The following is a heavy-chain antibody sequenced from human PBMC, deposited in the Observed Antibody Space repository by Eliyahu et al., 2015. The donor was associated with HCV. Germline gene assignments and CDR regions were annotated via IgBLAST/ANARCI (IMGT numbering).Heavy chain of an antibody. Sequence: EVQLVXSGGVLVQPGGSLRLSXAASGFSFXNYRMNWVRQAPGKGLEWVSXXXDNSRIIHYSDPVKGRFTISRDNAKNSLYLQMNSLRAEDSAVYYCARDLMVRGVVYYGMDVWGQGTTVTVSS. D-gene: IGHD3-10*01. CDR3: ARDLMVRGVVYYGMDV. CDR2: XXDNSRII. J-gene: IGHJ6*02. CDR1: GFSFXNYR. V-gene: IGHV3-48*01.